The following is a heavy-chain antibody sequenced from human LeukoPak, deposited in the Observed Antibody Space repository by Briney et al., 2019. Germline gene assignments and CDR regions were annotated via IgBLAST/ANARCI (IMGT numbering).Heavy chain of an antibody. CDR2: IYYSGST. CDR1: GVSISSYY. Sequence: SETLSLTCTVSGVSISSYYWSWIRQPPGKGLEWMGYIYYSGSTNYNPSLKSRVTISVDTSKNQFSLKLSSVTAADTAVCYCARVLSSSWYPDYFDYWGQGTLVTVSS. J-gene: IGHJ4*02. CDR3: ARVLSSSWYPDYFDY. V-gene: IGHV4-59*01. D-gene: IGHD6-13*01.